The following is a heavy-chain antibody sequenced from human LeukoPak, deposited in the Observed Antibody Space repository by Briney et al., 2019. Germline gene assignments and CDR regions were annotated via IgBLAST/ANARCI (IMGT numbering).Heavy chain of an antibody. CDR3: ARDGEAYTYYYGSGSYNGMDV. J-gene: IGHJ6*02. CDR2: ISYDRSNK. CDR1: GFTFSSYA. D-gene: IGHD3-10*01. Sequence: GGSLRLSCAASGFTFSSYAMHWFRQAPGKGLEWVAVISYDRSNKYYADSVKGRFTISRDNSKNTLYLQMNSLRAEDTAVYYCARDGEAYTYYYGSGSYNGMDVWGQGTTVTVSS. V-gene: IGHV3-30*04.